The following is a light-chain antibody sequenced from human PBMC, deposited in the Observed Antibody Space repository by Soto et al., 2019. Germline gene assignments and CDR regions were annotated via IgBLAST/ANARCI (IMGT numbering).Light chain of an antibody. CDR2: EVS. CDR1: SSDVGGYNY. V-gene: IGLV2-14*01. CDR3: NSYTSKSTVV. J-gene: IGLJ1*01. Sequence: QSALTQPASVSGSPGQSITISCTGTSSDVGGYNYVSWYQQHPGKAPKLIIYEVSSRPSGVSTRLSGSKSGNTASLTISGLQAENEADYYCNSYTSKSTVVFGTGTKVTVL.